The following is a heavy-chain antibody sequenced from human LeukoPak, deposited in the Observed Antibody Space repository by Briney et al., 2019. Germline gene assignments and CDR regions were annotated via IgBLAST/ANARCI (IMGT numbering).Heavy chain of an antibody. CDR2: MEPNSGGT. D-gene: IGHD6-19*01. CDR1: GYTFTGYY. V-gene: IGHV1-2*04. Sequence: ASVKVSCKASGYTFTGYYMHWLRQSPGQGPEWRGWMEPNSGGTNYPQKFQGWVTMTRDQSISTAYMELSRLRSDDTAVYYCARDSSSGWSDGRHFDYWGQGTLVTVSS. J-gene: IGHJ4*02. CDR3: ARDSSSGWSDGRHFDY.